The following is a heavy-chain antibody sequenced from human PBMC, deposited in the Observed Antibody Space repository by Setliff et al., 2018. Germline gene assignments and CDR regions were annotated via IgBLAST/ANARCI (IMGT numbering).Heavy chain of an antibody. Sequence: GASVKVSCKASGDTFSTYALSWVRQAPGQGLEWMGWISPYNGVTNYAQRFQGRVTMTTDTSTSAAYMELRSLRSDDTAVYYCAISSLSICSGGSCPNAFDIWGQGTMVTVSS. CDR3: AISSLSICSGGSCPNAFDI. CDR2: ISPYNGVT. V-gene: IGHV1-18*01. CDR1: GDTFSTYA. D-gene: IGHD2-15*01. J-gene: IGHJ3*02.